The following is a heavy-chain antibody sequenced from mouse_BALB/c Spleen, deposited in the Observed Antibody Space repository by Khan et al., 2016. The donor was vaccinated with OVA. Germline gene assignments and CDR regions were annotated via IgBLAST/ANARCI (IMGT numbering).Heavy chain of an antibody. CDR3: AKEWAAWFPY. CDR1: GYTFTDYY. V-gene: IGHV1-77*01. Sequence: VQLKQSGADLVKPGASLKLSCTASGYTFTDYYINWLSQRTGQSLEWIGEIFTGSDNTYYNEKFKGKATLTVDNSSSTVYMQLSSLTSEDSAVYFCAKEWAAWFPYWGQGTLVTVSA. CDR2: IFTGSDNT. J-gene: IGHJ3*01.